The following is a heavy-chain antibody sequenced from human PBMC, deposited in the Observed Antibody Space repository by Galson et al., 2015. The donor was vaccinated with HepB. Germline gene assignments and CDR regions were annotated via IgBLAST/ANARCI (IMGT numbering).Heavy chain of an antibody. Sequence: SLRLSCAASGFAVSNNYMTWVRQAPGKGLEWISYITGDSTNIYYADSVKGRFTISRDNAKNSLYLQMNSLRDEDTAVYYCARDDSLLTFGYWGQGTLVTVSS. J-gene: IGHJ4*02. CDR3: ARDDSLLTFGY. V-gene: IGHV3-48*02. CDR2: ITGDSTNI. D-gene: IGHD2-15*01. CDR1: GFAVSNNY.